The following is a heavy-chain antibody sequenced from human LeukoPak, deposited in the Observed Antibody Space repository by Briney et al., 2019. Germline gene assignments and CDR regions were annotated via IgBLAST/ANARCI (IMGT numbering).Heavy chain of an antibody. CDR2: INPNGGGT. Sequence: ASVTVSCKASGYTFTGYYMHWVRQAPGQGLEWIGWINPNGGGTNYAQKFQGRVTMTRDTSISTAYMELSRLRSDDTALYYCAGGTTGGDYWGQGTLVSVSS. J-gene: IGHJ4*02. D-gene: IGHD1-14*01. V-gene: IGHV1-2*02. CDR3: AGGTTGGDY. CDR1: GYTFTGYY.